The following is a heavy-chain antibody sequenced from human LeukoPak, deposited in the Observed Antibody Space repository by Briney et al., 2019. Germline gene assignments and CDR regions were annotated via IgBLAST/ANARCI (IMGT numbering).Heavy chain of an antibody. CDR1: GGSISSSSYY. Sequence: PSETLSLTCIVSGGSISSSSYYWGWIRQPPGKGLERIGSIYYSGSTYYNPSLKSRVTISVDTSKNQFSLKLGSVTAADTAVYYCVRHLAVAVSYFDYWGQGTLVTVSS. D-gene: IGHD6-19*01. CDR2: IYYSGST. V-gene: IGHV4-39*01. J-gene: IGHJ4*02. CDR3: VRHLAVAVSYFDY.